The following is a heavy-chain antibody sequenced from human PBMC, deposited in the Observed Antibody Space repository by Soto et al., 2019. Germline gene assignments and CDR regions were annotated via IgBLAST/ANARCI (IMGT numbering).Heavy chain of an antibody. J-gene: IGHJ4*02. V-gene: IGHV3-48*01. Sequence: GSLTLSCAPSVFTFSSYSMNWVRQAPGKGLEWFSYISSSSSTIYYADSVKGRFTISRDNAKNSLYLQMNSLRAEDTAVYYCARDLNLGSFDYWGQGTLVTVSS. CDR1: VFTFSSYS. CDR3: ARDLNLGSFDY. CDR2: ISSSSSTI.